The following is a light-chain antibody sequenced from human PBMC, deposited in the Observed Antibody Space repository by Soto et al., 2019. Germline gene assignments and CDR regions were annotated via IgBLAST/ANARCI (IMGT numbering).Light chain of an antibody. CDR3: QQYNNWPHLFT. V-gene: IGKV3-15*01. CDR2: GAS. Sequence: EIVMTQSPATLSVSPGERATLSCRASQSVSSNLAWYQQKPGQAPRLLIYGASTRATGITDRFSGSGSGTEFTLTIRRLQSEDFAVYYCQQYNNWPHLFTFGPGTKVDIK. J-gene: IGKJ3*01. CDR1: QSVSSN.